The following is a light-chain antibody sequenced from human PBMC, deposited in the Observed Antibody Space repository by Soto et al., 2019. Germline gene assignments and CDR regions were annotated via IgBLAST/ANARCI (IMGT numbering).Light chain of an antibody. Sequence: EIVMTQCPATLSVSQGARATLSCRASQSISDTLAWYQQKPGQAPRLLIYDSTNRAAGIPARFSGSRSGTDFTLTISSVEPEDFAMYYCHQRNQFGQGTRLEI. CDR1: QSISDT. CDR2: DST. J-gene: IGKJ5*01. V-gene: IGKV3D-11*03. CDR3: HQRNQ.